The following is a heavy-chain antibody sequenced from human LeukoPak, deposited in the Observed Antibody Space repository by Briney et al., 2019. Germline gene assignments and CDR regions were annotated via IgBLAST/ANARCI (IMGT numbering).Heavy chain of an antibody. CDR3: ATDRASQKAPRGFDY. CDR1: GYTFTSYG. J-gene: IGHJ4*02. Sequence: ASVKVSCKASGYTFTSYGISWVRQAPGQGLEWMGWISAYNGNTNYAQKLQGRVTMTEDTSTDTAYMELSSLRSEDTAVYYCATDRASQKAPRGFDYWGQGTLVTVSS. CDR2: ISAYNGNT. D-gene: IGHD3-10*01. V-gene: IGHV1-18*01.